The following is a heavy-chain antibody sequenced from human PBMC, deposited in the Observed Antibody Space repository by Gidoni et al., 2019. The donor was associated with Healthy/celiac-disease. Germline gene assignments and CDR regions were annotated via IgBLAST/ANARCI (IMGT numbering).Heavy chain of an antibody. CDR2: ISSSSSYI. J-gene: IGHJ4*02. CDR3: ASSPNGDYVSDY. D-gene: IGHD4-17*01. CDR1: GCPFSSYS. V-gene: IGHV3-21*01. Sequence: EVQLVESGGGLVKPGGSLGLSCAGSGCPFSSYSMNWVRPAPGKGLEWVSYISSSSSYIYYADSVKGRFTISRDNAKNSLYLQMNSLRAEDTAVYYCASSPNGDYVSDYWGQGTLVTVSS.